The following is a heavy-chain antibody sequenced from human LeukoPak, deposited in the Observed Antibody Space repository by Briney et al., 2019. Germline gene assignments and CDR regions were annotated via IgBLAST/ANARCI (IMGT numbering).Heavy chain of an antibody. Sequence: RSSETLSLTCIVSGGSITSNNFHGGWIRQPPGKGLEWIGNIYYREKTYYNPSLKSRVTISVDTSKNQFSLKLSSVTAADTAVYFCATVGEHYFDNRVLDYWGQGTLVTVSS. J-gene: IGHJ4*02. CDR2: IYYREKT. CDR1: GGSITSNNFH. D-gene: IGHD3-9*01. CDR3: ATVGEHYFDNRVLDY. V-gene: IGHV4-39*07.